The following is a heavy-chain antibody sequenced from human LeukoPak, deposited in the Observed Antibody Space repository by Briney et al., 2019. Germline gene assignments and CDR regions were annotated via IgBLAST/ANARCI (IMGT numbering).Heavy chain of an antibody. CDR2: INSDGGTT. V-gene: IGHV3-74*01. J-gene: IGHJ4*02. CDR3: ARDAAYSLDY. D-gene: IGHD2-15*01. Sequence: GGSLRLSCAASGFTFSTSWMHWVRQAPGKGLVWVSHINSDGGTTTYADSVKGRFTISRDNAKNTVFLQMNSLRAEDTAVYYCARDAAYSLDYWGQGIMVTVSS. CDR1: GFTFSTSW.